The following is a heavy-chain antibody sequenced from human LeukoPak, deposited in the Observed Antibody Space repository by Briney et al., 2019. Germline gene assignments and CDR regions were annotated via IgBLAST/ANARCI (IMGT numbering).Heavy chain of an antibody. Sequence: GGSLRLSCAASGFTFSSYWMSWVRQAPGKGLEWVANIKKDGSEKYYVDSVKGRFTVSRDNAKTSLYLQMNSLRAEDTAVYYCARGTYYYDSSGYGVDYWGQGTLVTVSS. D-gene: IGHD3-22*01. CDR1: GFTFSSYW. CDR3: ARGTYYYDSSGYGVDY. J-gene: IGHJ4*02. CDR2: IKKDGSEK. V-gene: IGHV3-7*01.